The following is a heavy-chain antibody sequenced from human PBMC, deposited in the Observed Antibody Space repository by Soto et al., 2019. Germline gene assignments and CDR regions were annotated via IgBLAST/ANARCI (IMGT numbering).Heavy chain of an antibody. CDR3: AKDLVHDYGDHTY. CDR2: ISGSGGST. D-gene: IGHD4-17*01. Sequence: GGSLRLSCTGSGFSVGRLFMTWVRQAPGKGLEWVSAISGSGGSTYYADSVKGRFTISRDNSKNTLYLQMNSLRAEDTAVYYCAKDLVHDYGDHTYWGQGTLVTVSS. CDR1: GFSVGRLF. J-gene: IGHJ4*02. V-gene: IGHV3-23*01.